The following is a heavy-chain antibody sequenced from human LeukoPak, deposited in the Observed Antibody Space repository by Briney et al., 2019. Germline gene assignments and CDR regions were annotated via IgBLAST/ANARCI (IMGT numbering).Heavy chain of an antibody. CDR2: ISAYNGNT. CDR3: ASYSGYDSWSDAFDI. CDR1: GYTFTSYG. Sequence: GASVKVSCKASGYTFTSYGISWVRQAPGQGLEWMGWISAYNGNTNYAQELQGRVTMTTDTSTSTAYMELRSLRSDDTAVYYCASYSGYDSWSDAFDIWGQGTMVTVSS. V-gene: IGHV1-18*01. J-gene: IGHJ3*02. D-gene: IGHD5-12*01.